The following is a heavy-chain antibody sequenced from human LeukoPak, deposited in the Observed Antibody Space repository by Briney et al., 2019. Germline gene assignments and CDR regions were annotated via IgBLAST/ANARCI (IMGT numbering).Heavy chain of an antibody. CDR3: ANGGDSSSWSTVDY. Sequence: GGSPRLSCAASGFTFSSYGMHWVRQAPGKGLEWVAVISYDGSNKYYADSVKGRFTISRDNSKNTLYLQMNSLRAEDTAVYYCANGGDSSSWSTVDYWGQGTLVTVSS. D-gene: IGHD6-13*01. CDR1: GFTFSSYG. J-gene: IGHJ4*02. CDR2: ISYDGSNK. V-gene: IGHV3-30*18.